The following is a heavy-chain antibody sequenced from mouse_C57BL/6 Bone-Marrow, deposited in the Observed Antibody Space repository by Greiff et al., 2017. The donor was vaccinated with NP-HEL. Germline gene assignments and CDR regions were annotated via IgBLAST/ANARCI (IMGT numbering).Heavy chain of an antibody. CDR2: IDPSDSYT. CDR3: ASSYYGSSYYYAMDY. D-gene: IGHD1-1*01. Sequence: QVQLQQPGAEFVKPGASVKLSCKASGYTFTSYGMQWVNQRPGKGLEWIGEIDPSDSYTNSNQKFKGKSTLTVDTSSSTAYMQLSSLTSEDSAVYYCASSYYGSSYYYAMDYWGQGTSVTVSS. V-gene: IGHV1-50*01. J-gene: IGHJ4*01. CDR1: GYTFTSYG.